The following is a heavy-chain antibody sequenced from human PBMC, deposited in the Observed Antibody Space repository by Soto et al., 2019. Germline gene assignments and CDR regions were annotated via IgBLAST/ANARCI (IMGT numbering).Heavy chain of an antibody. CDR3: AKYSSGCWNFDY. CDR2: IYYSGST. V-gene: IGHV4-61*08. Sequence: SETLSLTCTVSGGSISSAGYYGSWISQHPGKGLEWIGYIYYSGSTYYNPSLKSRVTISVDTSKNQFSLKLSSVTAADTAVYYCAKYSSGCWNFDYWGQGTLVTVSS. D-gene: IGHD6-19*01. CDR1: GGSISSAGYY. J-gene: IGHJ4*02.